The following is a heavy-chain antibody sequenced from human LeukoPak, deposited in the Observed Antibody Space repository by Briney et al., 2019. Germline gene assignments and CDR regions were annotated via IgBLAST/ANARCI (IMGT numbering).Heavy chain of an antibody. J-gene: IGHJ4*02. CDR3: ARGAVAVSY. CDR1: GGPLTSYY. D-gene: IGHD6-19*01. CDR2: IYYRGST. V-gene: IGHV4-59*01. Sequence: SETLSLTCAVSGGPLTSYYWSWIRQPPGKGLEWIGFIYYRGSTNYNPSLESRVTISVDTSKNRFSLKLSSVTAADTAVYYCARGAVAVSYWGQGTLVTVSS.